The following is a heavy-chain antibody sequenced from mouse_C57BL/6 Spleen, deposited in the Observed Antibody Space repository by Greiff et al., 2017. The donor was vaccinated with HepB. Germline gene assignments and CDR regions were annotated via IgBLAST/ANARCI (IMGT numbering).Heavy chain of an antibody. J-gene: IGHJ1*03. D-gene: IGHD1-1*01. CDR3: ASYYGSSHWYVDV. CDR1: GYTFTSYW. Sequence: QVQLKEPGAELVMPGASVKLSCKASGYTFTSYWMHWVKQRPGQGLEWIGEIDPSDSYTNYNQKFKGKSTLTVDKSSSTAYMQLSSLTSEDSAVYYCASYYGSSHWYVDVWGTGTTVTVSS. CDR2: IDPSDSYT. V-gene: IGHV1-69*01.